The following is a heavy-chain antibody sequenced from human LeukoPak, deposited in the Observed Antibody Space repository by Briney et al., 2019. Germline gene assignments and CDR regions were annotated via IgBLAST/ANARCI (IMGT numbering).Heavy chain of an antibody. V-gene: IGHV3-30-3*01. CDR3: ARDVDYGDYGEPYWYFDL. CDR2: ISYDGSNK. D-gene: IGHD4-17*01. Sequence: GGSLRLSCAASGFTFSSYAMHWVRQAPGKGLEWVAVISYDGSNKYYADSVKGRFTISRDNSKNTLYLQMNSLRAEDTAVYYCARDVDYGDYGEPYWYFDLWGRGTLVTVSS. CDR1: GFTFSSYA. J-gene: IGHJ2*01.